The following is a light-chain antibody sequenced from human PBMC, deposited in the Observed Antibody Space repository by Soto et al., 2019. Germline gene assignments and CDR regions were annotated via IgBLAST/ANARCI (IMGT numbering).Light chain of an antibody. J-gene: IGKJ3*01. Sequence: ELVLTRSPGTLYLSQGERATLSCRASQRVRSSYLAWYQQKPGQAPRLLIYVASSRATGIPDRFSGSGSGTDFTLTISRLEPEDFAVYYCQQYGSSLFTFGPGTKVDIK. CDR2: VAS. V-gene: IGKV3-20*01. CDR3: QQYGSSLFT. CDR1: QRVRSSY.